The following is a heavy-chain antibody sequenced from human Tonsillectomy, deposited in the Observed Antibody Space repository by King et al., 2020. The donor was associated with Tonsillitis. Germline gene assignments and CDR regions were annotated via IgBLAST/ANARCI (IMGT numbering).Heavy chain of an antibody. CDR2: IERKTDGWTT. CDR3: TRDTQEPDSIGWYGGFDI. Sequence: QLVQSGGCLLKPGGTLRLSCAFSGFTWIEAWVNWVCQAAGKGLGVVGRIERKTDGWTTEYSAPVKGRFTSSRYDSKNTLYRQMNRLKTEDTAVYYCTRDTQEPDSIGWYGGFDIWGQGTMVTVSS. J-gene: IGHJ3*02. V-gene: IGHV3-15*04. D-gene: IGHD6-19*01. CDR1: GFTWIEAW.